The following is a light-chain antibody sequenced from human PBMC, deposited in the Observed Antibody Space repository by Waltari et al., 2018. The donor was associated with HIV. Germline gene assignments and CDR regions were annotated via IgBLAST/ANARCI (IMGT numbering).Light chain of an antibody. J-gene: IGKJ2*01. V-gene: IGKV3-15*01. CDR1: QSVTPN. Sequence: EIVMTQPPATLSVSPGESAMLCCRASQSVTPNLAWYQQKPGQTPRLLIYGASTRATGIPARFSGSGSGTGFTLTISSLQSEDFAIYYCQQYNNWPPEDTFGQGTKLEIK. CDR2: GAS. CDR3: QQYNNWPPEDT.